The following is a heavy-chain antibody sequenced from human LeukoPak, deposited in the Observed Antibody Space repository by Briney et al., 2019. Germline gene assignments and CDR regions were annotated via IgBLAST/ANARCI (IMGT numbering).Heavy chain of an antibody. CDR1: GFTFSSYW. CDR2: IKQDGSEK. V-gene: IGHV3-7*03. D-gene: IGHD5-18*01. CDR3: ARISKGGYKSGRRDPPYYFDY. Sequence: PGGSLRLSCAASGFTFSSYWMSWVRQAPGKGLEWVANIKQDGSEKYYVDSVKGRFTISRDNAKNSLYLQMNSLRAEDTAVYYCARISKGGYKSGRRDPPYYFDYWGQGTLVPVSS. J-gene: IGHJ4*02.